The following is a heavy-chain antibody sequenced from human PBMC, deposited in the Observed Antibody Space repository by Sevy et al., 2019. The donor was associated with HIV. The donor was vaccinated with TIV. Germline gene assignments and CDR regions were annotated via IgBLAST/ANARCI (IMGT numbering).Heavy chain of an antibody. Sequence: GGCLRLSCAGSGFTFKNYWVTWVRQAPGKGLEGVANIKPDGSERNYVDSVRGRFTLSRDNAKNSLYLQMGSLRADDTAVYYCARGPRDYRSQSYYNPPYALEVWGQGTTVPVSS. CDR2: IKPDGSER. CDR1: GFTFKNYW. V-gene: IGHV3-7*03. J-gene: IGHJ6*02. D-gene: IGHD3-10*01. CDR3: ARGPRDYRSQSYYNPPYALEV.